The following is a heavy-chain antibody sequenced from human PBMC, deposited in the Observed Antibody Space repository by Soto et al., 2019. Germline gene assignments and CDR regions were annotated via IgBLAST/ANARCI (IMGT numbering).Heavy chain of an antibody. CDR2: IYNGGRT. D-gene: IGHD2-8*01. J-gene: IGHJ4*02. CDR3: ARAPVGMDSINFFDH. Sequence: KASETLSLTCTVSGDSISSDGYHWSWIRQSPGKGLEWIGYIYNGGRTFYRPSLESRINMSLDATKNSYSLGLTSVTAADTAVYYCARAPVGMDSINFFDHWGQGILVTVSS. V-gene: IGHV4-30-4*01. CDR1: GDSISSDGYH.